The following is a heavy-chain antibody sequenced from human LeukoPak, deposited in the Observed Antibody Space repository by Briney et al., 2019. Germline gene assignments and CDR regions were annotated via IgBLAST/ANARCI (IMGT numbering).Heavy chain of an antibody. D-gene: IGHD4-17*01. CDR3: ARDRHYGDDALGF. CDR2: LYYNGNT. Sequence: SETLSLTCTVSGGSISSYYWSWIRQAPGGTLEWIGYLYYNGNTKSNPSLNGRATISVDTSNNQFSLKLTSVTAADTAVYYCARDRHYGDDALGFWGQGILVTVSS. J-gene: IGHJ4*01. V-gene: IGHV4-59*01. CDR1: GGSISSYY.